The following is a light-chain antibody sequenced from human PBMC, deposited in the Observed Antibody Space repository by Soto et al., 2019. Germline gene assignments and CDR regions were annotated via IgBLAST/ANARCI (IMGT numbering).Light chain of an antibody. CDR3: QQDGDSPLT. Sequence: EIVLTQSPGTLSLSPGERATLSCRASQSVSGSYLAWYQHKPGQAPRPLMYDATSRATGIPDRFSGSGSGTDFTLTISRLEPEDFAVYYCQQDGDSPLTFGGGTKVEIK. J-gene: IGKJ4*01. CDR2: DAT. V-gene: IGKV3-20*01. CDR1: QSVSGSY.